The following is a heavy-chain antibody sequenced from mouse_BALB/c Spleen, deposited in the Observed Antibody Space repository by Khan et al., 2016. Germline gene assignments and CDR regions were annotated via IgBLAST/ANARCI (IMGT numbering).Heavy chain of an antibody. CDR1: GYTFTDFS. D-gene: IGHD1-1*01. CDR2: INTETGEP. J-gene: IGHJ1*01. CDR3: AINYYDSSLFDV. Sequence: QIQLVQSGPELKKPGETVKISCRASGYTFTDFSMHWVKQTPGKGLKWMGWINTETGEPAYADDFKGRFAFSLETSGSTAYLQINNLKNEDTATYFYAINYYDSSLFDVWGAGTTVTVSS. V-gene: IGHV9-2-1*01.